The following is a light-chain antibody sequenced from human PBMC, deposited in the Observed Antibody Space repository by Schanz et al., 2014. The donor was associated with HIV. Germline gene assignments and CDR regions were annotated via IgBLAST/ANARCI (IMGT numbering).Light chain of an antibody. CDR3: CSCTNPNTWV. CDR1: SSDVGGYDY. V-gene: IGLV2-14*03. CDR2: DVT. J-gene: IGLJ3*02. Sequence: QSALTQPASVSGSPGQSITISCTGTSSDVGGYDYVSWYQQHPGKAPKLMIYDVTNRPSGVSNRFSGSKSGNTASLTISGXXXEDEGDYYCCSCTNPNTWVFGGGTKLTV.